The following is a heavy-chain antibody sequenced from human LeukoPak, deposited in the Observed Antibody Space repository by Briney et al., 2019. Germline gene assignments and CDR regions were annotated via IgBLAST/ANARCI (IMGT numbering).Heavy chain of an antibody. CDR3: ALNRGSGWYFHY. Sequence: GGSLRLSCTASEFTFSIYWMSWVRQAPGKGLEWVANIKQDGSEKYYVDSVKGRFTISRDNSKNTLYLQMNSLRAEDTAVYYCALNRGSGWYFHYWGQGTLVTVSS. CDR1: EFTFSIYW. V-gene: IGHV3-7*01. CDR2: IKQDGSEK. D-gene: IGHD6-19*01. J-gene: IGHJ4*02.